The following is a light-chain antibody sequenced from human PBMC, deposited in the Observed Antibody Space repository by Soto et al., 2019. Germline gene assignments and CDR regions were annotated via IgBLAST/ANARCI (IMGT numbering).Light chain of an antibody. CDR1: QSLLHSNGYNY. J-gene: IGKJ3*01. V-gene: IGKV2-28*01. CDR2: LGS. CDR3: MQALQPHFT. Sequence: DIVMTQSPLSLPVTPGEPASISCRSSQSLLHSNGYNYLDWYLQKPGQSHHLLIYLGSNRASGVPDRFSGSGSGTDFTLKISRVEAEDVGVYYCMQALQPHFTFGPGTKVDIK.